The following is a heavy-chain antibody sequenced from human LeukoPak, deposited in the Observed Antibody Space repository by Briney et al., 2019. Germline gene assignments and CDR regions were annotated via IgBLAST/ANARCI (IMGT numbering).Heavy chain of an antibody. Sequence: ASETLSLTCAVYGGSFSGYYWSWIRQPPGKGLEWIGEINHSGSTNYNPSLKSRVTISVDTSKNQFSLKLSSVTAADMAVYYCARRRWLQFDYWGQGTLVTVSS. J-gene: IGHJ4*02. V-gene: IGHV4-34*01. CDR3: ARRRWLQFDY. CDR1: GGSFSGYY. CDR2: INHSGST. D-gene: IGHD5-24*01.